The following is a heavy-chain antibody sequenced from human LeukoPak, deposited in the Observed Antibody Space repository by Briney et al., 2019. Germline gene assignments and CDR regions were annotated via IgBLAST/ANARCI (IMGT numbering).Heavy chain of an antibody. Sequence: PGGSLRLSCAASGFAFSDCYMTWIRQAPGKGLEYISYIGGSGGDITYADSVRGRFTVSRDNAKNSLYLQMNSLRAEDTAVYYCAKGGGSYQRWGQGTLVTVSS. J-gene: IGHJ4*02. CDR2: IGGSGGDI. CDR1: GFAFSDCY. D-gene: IGHD3-10*01. CDR3: AKGGGSYQR. V-gene: IGHV3-11*01.